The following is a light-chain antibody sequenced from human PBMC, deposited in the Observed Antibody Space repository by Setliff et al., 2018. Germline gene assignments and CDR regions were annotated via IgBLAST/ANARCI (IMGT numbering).Light chain of an antibody. CDR1: QGISSY. J-gene: IGKJ4*02. CDR2: GAS. CDR3: QQLNSYPRT. Sequence: DIQLTQSPSFLSASVGDRVTITCRASQGISSYLAWYQQKPGKAPKLLIYGASTLQSGVPSRFSGSGSGTEFTLTISSLQPEDFATYYCQQLNSYPRTFGGGTKVDIK. V-gene: IGKV1-9*01.